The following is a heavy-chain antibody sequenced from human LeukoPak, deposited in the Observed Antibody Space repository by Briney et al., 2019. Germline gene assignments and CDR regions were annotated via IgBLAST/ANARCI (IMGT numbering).Heavy chain of an antibody. J-gene: IGHJ4*02. CDR3: ARETRIAQIDY. D-gene: IGHD6-13*01. CDR2: IYCSGST. V-gene: IGHV4-59*01. CDR1: GGSISSYY. Sequence: PSETLSLTCTVSGGSISSYYWSWIRQPPGKGLEWIGYIYCSGSTNYNPSLKSRVTISVDTSKNQFSLKLSSVTAADTAVYYCARETRIAQIDYWGQGTLVTVSS.